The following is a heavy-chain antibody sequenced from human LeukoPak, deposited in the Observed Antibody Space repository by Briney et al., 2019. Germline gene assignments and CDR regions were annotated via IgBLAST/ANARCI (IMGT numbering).Heavy chain of an antibody. CDR1: GFTFSSYA. CDR2: IYSGGST. V-gene: IGHV3-53*01. D-gene: IGHD6-13*01. J-gene: IGHJ4*02. CDR3: ARGPGSSWSLDYFDY. Sequence: GGSLRLSCAASGFTFSSYAMSWVRQAPGKGLEWVSVIYSGGSTYYADSVKGRFTISRDNSKNTLYLQMNSLRAEDTAVYYCARGPGSSWSLDYFDYWGQGTLVTVSS.